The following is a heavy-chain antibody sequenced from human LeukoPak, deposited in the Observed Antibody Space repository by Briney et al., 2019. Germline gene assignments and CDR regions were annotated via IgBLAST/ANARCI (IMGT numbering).Heavy chain of an antibody. J-gene: IGHJ4*02. Sequence: SGTLSLTYAVSGGSISSSYWWTWVRQPPGKGLEWIGEIYHSGSTNYNPSLKSRLTMSLDKSRNQFSLKLTSVTAADTAVYYCVRGYWTGYHHLDFWGQGTLVTVSS. CDR1: GGSISSSYW. CDR3: VRGYWTGYHHLDF. V-gene: IGHV4-4*02. D-gene: IGHD3/OR15-3a*01. CDR2: IYHSGST.